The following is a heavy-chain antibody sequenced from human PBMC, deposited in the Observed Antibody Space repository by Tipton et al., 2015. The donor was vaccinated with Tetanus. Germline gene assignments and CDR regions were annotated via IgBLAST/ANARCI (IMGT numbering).Heavy chain of an antibody. D-gene: IGHD5-12*01. CDR1: GGSITSNY. CDR3: ARVRRGATTDLDY. J-gene: IGHJ4*02. V-gene: IGHV4-4*07. CDR2: IYAPGIT. Sequence: TLSLTCTVSGGSITSNYWTWIRQPAGKGLEWIGRIYAPGITNYNPSLKSRVSMSVDTSKNQFSLRLSSVTAAGTAVYYCARVRRGATTDLDYWGQGTLVTVSS.